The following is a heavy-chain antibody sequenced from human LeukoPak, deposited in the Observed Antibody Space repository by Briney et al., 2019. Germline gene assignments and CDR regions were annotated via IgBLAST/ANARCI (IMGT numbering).Heavy chain of an antibody. CDR2: IYTRGST. V-gene: IGHV4-4*07. D-gene: IGHD3-10*01. CDR1: GGSISSYY. Sequence: SETLSLTRTVNGGSISSYYWSWIRQPAGPGLEWIGRIYTRGSTNYNPSLKSRVTMSVDTSKNQFSLKLSSVTAADTAVYYCARLDYYGSGSPSEDYWGQGTLVTVSS. J-gene: IGHJ4*02. CDR3: ARLDYYGSGSPSEDY.